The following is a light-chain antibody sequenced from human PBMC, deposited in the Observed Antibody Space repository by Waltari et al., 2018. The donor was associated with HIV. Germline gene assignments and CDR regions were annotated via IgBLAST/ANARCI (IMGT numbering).Light chain of an antibody. V-gene: IGLV2-23*01. Sequence: SALTQPAPVSGSAGQAIPVSCTGSSSEVGSYKLVSWYQQHPGKAPKLMIYEDDKRPSWVSNRFSGSKSGNTASLTISGLQAEDEADYYCCSYAGSTTWLFGGGTKLTIL. CDR2: EDD. CDR3: CSYAGSTTWL. J-gene: IGLJ3*02. CDR1: SSEVGSYKL.